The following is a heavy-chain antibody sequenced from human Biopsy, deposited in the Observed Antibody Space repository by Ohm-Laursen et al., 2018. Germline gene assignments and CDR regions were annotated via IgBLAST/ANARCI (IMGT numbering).Heavy chain of an antibody. V-gene: IGHV1-69*06. CDR1: GGTFSNYA. Sequence: GSSVKVSCKASGGTFSNYAITWVRQAPGQGLEWMGGIIPFYGTTNYAQKFQDRATITADKSTSTAYMELNSLRAEDTAVYYCARDPRDGRTGKSTKDALDIWGQGTMVTVSS. CDR2: IIPFYGTT. CDR3: ARDPRDGRTGKSTKDALDI. D-gene: IGHD1-1*01. J-gene: IGHJ3*02.